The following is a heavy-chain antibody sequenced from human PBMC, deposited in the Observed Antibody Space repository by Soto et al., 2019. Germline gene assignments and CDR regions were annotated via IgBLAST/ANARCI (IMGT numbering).Heavy chain of an antibody. D-gene: IGHD3-10*01. J-gene: IGHJ6*02. CDR2: VIPIFGTA. V-gene: IGHV1-69*12. Sequence: QVQLVQSGAEVKKPGSSVKVSCKASGGTFSSYAISWVRQAPGQGLEWMGGVIPIFGTADYAQKFQGRVTITADESTSTAYMELSSLRYEDTAVYYCASHYPTGHYYYGMDVWGQGTTVTVSS. CDR1: GGTFSSYA. CDR3: ASHYPTGHYYYGMDV.